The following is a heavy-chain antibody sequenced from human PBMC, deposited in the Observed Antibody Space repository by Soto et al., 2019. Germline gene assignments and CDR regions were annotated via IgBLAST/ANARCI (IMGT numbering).Heavy chain of an antibody. CDR2: LTPSGGNT. J-gene: IGHJ6*03. CDR1: GFTFSTYA. D-gene: IGHD2-8*01. V-gene: IGHV3-23*01. Sequence: EVQLLDSGGGLVQRGGSLRLSCAASGFTFSTYAMTWVRQAPGKGLEWVSTLTPSGGNTYYEDSVQGRFTISRDNSMNTLYLQMNSQRAEDTAVYYCAGRYCPNGVCYTNYYYYIDVWGEGTTVTVSS. CDR3: AGRYCPNGVCYTNYYYYIDV.